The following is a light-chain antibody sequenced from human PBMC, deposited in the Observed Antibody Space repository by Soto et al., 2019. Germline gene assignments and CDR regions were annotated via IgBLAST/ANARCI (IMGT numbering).Light chain of an antibody. CDR2: DVS. Sequence: QSALTQPASVSGSPGQSITISCTGTSSDVGTYNYVSWYQQHPGKAPKLIIYDVSQRPSGVSNRFSGSKSGNTASLTISGLQAEDEADYYCSSYTSSSTSFGTGTKVTVL. V-gene: IGLV2-14*01. CDR1: SSDVGTYNY. J-gene: IGLJ1*01. CDR3: SSYTSSSTS.